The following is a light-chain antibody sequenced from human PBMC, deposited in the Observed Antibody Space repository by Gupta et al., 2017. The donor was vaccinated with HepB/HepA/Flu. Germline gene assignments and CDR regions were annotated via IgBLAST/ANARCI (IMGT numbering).Light chain of an antibody. J-gene: IGLJ2*01. CDR1: SPNIGAGYD. V-gene: IGLV1-40*01. CDR2: GNS. CDR3: QSYDSSLSGHVV. Sequence: QSVLTPPPSLSGAPGQRVPISCTGLSPNIGAGYDVPWYQQLPGTAPKLLIYGNSNRPSGVPDRFSGSKSGTSASLAITGLQAEDEADYYCQSYDSSLSGHVVFGGGTKLTVL.